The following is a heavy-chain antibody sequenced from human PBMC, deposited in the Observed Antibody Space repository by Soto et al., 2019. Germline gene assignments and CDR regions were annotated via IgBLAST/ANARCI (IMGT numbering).Heavy chain of an antibody. Sequence: AASVKVSCKASGGTFSSYAISWVRQAPGQGLEWMGGIIPIFGTANYAQKFQGRVTITADESTSTAYMELRSLRSDDTAVYYCARVEEVVAATNYYYGMDVWGQGTTVTVSS. V-gene: IGHV1-69*13. CDR3: ARVEEVVAATNYYYGMDV. D-gene: IGHD2-15*01. CDR1: GGTFSSYA. CDR2: IIPIFGTA. J-gene: IGHJ6*02.